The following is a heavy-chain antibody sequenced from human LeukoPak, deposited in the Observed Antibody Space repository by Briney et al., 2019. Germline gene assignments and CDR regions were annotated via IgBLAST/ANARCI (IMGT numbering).Heavy chain of an antibody. CDR3: YTEYYAQWSGYSNSSDY. D-gene: IGHD3-3*01. CDR2: ISCSSSYI. V-gene: IGHV3-21*01. CDR1: GFTLSSYS. Sequence: PWGSLRLSCAASGFTLSSYSMNWVRQAPGKGLAWVSSISCSSSYIYYADSVKGRFTISRDNAKKSVYLQMNSLRALENEDYYCYTEYYAQWSGYSNSSDYWGQGTLVTVSS. J-gene: IGHJ4*02.